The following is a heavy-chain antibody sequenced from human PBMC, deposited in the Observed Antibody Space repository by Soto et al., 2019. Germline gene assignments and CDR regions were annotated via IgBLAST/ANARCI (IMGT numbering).Heavy chain of an antibody. V-gene: IGHV4-30-2*01. CDR2: MYHSGST. CDR1: GGSISSGGYS. D-gene: IGHD3-10*01. J-gene: IGHJ4*02. CDR3: ALSRGMVRGVITDY. Sequence: PSETLSLTCTVSGGSISSGGYSWSWIRQPPGKGLEWIGYMYHSGSTYYNPSLKSRVTISIDRSKNQFSLKLSSVTAADTAVYYCALSRGMVRGVITDYWGQGTLVTVSS.